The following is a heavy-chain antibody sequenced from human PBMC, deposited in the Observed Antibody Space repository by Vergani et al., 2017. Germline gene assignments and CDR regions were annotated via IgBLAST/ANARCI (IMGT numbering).Heavy chain of an antibody. CDR3: AGPQGTSAYYYGGFDY. D-gene: IGHD3-22*01. V-gene: IGHV3-23*01. CDR2: ISGSGGST. Sequence: EVQLLESGGGSAQPGESLRLSCAASGFTFSTYAMTWVRQAPGKGLEWVSTISGSGGSTYYADSVKGRFTISRDNSKNTLSLQMNSLTAEDTAIYYCAGPQGTSAYYYGGFDYWGQGILVTVSS. CDR1: GFTFSTYA. J-gene: IGHJ4*02.